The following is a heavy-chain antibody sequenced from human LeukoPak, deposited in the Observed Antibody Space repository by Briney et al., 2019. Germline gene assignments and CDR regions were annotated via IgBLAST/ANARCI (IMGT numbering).Heavy chain of an antibody. D-gene: IGHD3-22*01. CDR3: ARLNYYDNYYYGMDV. CDR2: IYYSGST. J-gene: IGHJ6*02. CDR1: GGSISSYY. Sequence: SETLSLTCTVSGGSISSYYWSWLRQPPGKGLEWLGYIYYSGSTNYNPSLKSRVTISVDTSKNQFSLKLSSVTAADTAVYYCARLNYYDNYYYGMDVWGQGTTVTVSS. V-gene: IGHV4-59*01.